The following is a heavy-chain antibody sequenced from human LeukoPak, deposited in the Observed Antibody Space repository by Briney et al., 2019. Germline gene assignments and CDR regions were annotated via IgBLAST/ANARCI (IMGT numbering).Heavy chain of an antibody. CDR2: IYYSGST. J-gene: IGHJ4*02. CDR1: GGSISSYY. V-gene: IGHV4-59*01. CDR3: ARATMVRGVALDY. Sequence: SETLSLTCTVSGGSISSYYWSWIRQPPGKGLEWIGYIYYSGSTNCNPSLKSRVTISVDTSKNQFSRKLSSVTAADTAVYYCARATMVRGVALDYWGQGTLVTVSS. D-gene: IGHD3-10*01.